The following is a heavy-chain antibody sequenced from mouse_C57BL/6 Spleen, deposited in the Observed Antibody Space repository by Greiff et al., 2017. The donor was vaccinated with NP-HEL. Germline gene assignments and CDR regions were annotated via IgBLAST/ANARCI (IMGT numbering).Heavy chain of an antibody. J-gene: IGHJ2*01. CDR3: TYDGYYDY. CDR2: IRLKSDNYAT. D-gene: IGHD2-3*01. Sequence: DVQLQESGGGLVQPGGSMKLSCVASGFTFSNYWMNWVRQSPEKGLEWVAQIRLKSDNYATHYAESVKGRFTISRDDSKSSVYLQMNNLRAEDTGIYYCTYDGYYDYWGQGTTLTVSS. CDR1: GFTFSNYW. V-gene: IGHV6-3*01.